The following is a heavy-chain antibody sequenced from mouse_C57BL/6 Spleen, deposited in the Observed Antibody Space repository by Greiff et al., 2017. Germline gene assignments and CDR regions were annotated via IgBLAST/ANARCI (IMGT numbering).Heavy chain of an antibody. CDR2: INPNNGGT. V-gene: IGHV1-26*01. Sequence: VQLQQSGPELVKPGASVKISCKASGYTFTDYYMNWVKQSHGKSLEWIGDINPNNGGTSYNQKFKGKATLTVDKSSSTAYLELRSLTSEDSAVYYCARLGYPWWGQGTTLTVSS. D-gene: IGHD2-2*01. CDR3: ARLGYPW. J-gene: IGHJ2*01. CDR1: GYTFTDYY.